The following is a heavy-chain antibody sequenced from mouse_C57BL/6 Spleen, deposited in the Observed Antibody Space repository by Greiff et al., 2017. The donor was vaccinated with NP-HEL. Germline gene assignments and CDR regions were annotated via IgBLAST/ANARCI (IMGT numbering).Heavy chain of an antibody. V-gene: IGHV3-6*01. CDR3: ARAQTGTGWFAY. Sequence: VQLKESGPGLVKPSQSLSLTCSVTGYSITSGYYWNWIRQFPGNKLEWMGYISYDGSNNYNPSLKNRISITRDTSKNQFFLKLNSVTTEDTATYYCARAQTGTGWFAYWGQGTLVTVSA. CDR1: GYSITSGYY. D-gene: IGHD4-1*01. CDR2: ISYDGSN. J-gene: IGHJ3*01.